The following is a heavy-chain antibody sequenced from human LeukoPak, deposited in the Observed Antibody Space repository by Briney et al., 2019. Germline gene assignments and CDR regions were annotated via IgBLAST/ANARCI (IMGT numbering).Heavy chain of an antibody. D-gene: IGHD7-27*01. CDR2: MNPNSGNT. J-gene: IGHJ3*02. CDR3: ARVWGSVDI. V-gene: IGHV1-8*03. CDR1: GYTFTSYD. Sequence: ASVKVSCKASGYTFTSYDINWVRQATGQGLEWMGWMNPNSGNTGYAQKFQGGVTISRNTSISTAYMELSSLRSEDTAVYYCARVWGSVDIWGQGTMVTVSS.